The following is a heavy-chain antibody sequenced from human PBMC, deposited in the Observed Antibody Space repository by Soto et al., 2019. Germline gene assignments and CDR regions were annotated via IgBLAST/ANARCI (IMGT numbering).Heavy chain of an antibody. CDR2: INHSGST. D-gene: IGHD1-26*01. CDR1: GGSFSGYY. J-gene: IGHJ4*02. CDR3: ARGLWEWELLYFDY. Sequence: PSETLSLTCAVYGGSFSGYYWSWIRQPPGKGLEWIGEINHSGSTNYNPSLKSRVTISVDTSKNQFSLKLSSVTAADTAVYYCARGLWEWELLYFDYWGQGTLVTVSS. V-gene: IGHV4-34*01.